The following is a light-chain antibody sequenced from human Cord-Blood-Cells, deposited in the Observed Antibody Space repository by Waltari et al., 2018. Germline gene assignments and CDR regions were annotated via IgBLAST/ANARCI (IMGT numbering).Light chain of an antibody. J-gene: IGLJ3*02. V-gene: IGLV1-40*01. CDR3: QSYDSSLSPWV. CDR2: GNS. CDR1: SSHIGAGYD. Sequence: QSVLTQPPSVSGAPGQRVTISCTGSSSHIGAGYDVPWYQQLPGTAPKLLIYGNSNRPSGVPDRFSGSKSGTSASLAITGLQAEDEADYYCQSYDSSLSPWVFGGGTKLTVL.